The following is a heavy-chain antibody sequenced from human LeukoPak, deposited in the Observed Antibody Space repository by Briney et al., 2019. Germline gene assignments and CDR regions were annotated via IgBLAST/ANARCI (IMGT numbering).Heavy chain of an antibody. CDR2: ISYDGSNK. D-gene: IGHD3-22*01. J-gene: IGHJ3*02. Sequence: GGSLRLSCAASGFTFKSYGMHWVRQAAGKALEGVAVISYDGSNKYYADSVKGRFTISRENSKNTLYLQMNSLRAEDTAVYHCAMIVVVNGPTGFDIWGQGTMVTVSS. CDR1: GFTFKSYG. CDR3: AMIVVVNGPTGFDI. V-gene: IGHV3-30*03.